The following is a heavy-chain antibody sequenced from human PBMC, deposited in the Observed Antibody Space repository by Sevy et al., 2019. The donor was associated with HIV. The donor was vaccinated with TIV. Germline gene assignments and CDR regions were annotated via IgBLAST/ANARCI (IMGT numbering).Heavy chain of an antibody. CDR2: ISSNSNDI. V-gene: IGHV3-21*06. Sequence: GGSLRLSCAASGFIFSNYNMKWVRQAPGKGLEWVSSISSNSNDIYYGDSVKGRFTISRDNSKNTLYLQMNSLRTEDTAVYYCARAQGVLLWFGEFPLWGQGTLVTVSS. CDR1: GFIFSNYN. D-gene: IGHD3-10*01. CDR3: ARAQGVLLWFGEFPL. J-gene: IGHJ4*02.